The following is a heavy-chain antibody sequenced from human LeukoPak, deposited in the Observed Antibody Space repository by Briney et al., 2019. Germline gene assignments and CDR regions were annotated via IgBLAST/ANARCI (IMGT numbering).Heavy chain of an antibody. CDR1: GFTFSSYA. D-gene: IGHD6-6*01. CDR3: AKEQSSSGFFDY. CDR2: ISGRGDRT. J-gene: IGHJ4*02. V-gene: IGHV3-23*01. Sequence: GGSLRLSCAASGFTFSSYAMSWVRQAPGKGLEWVSAISGRGDRTYYADSVKGRFTISRDNSKNTLYLQMNSLRAEDTAIYYCAKEQSSSGFFDYWGQGTLVTVSS.